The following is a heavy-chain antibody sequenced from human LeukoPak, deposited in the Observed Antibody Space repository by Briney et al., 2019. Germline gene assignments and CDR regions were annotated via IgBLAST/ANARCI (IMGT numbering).Heavy chain of an antibody. J-gene: IGHJ4*02. Sequence: SETLSLICTVSGGSISSYIWSWSRQPPGEGLEGIGDTYYRWSSNYNPSLKSRVTMSVDTSKNQFYLQQSSVTAADRAVYYCAGMDRAVAGPIDYWGQGTPVPVPS. D-gene: IGHD6-19*01. CDR3: AGMDRAVAGPIDY. V-gene: IGHV4-59*08. CDR1: GGSISSYI. CDR2: TYYRWSS.